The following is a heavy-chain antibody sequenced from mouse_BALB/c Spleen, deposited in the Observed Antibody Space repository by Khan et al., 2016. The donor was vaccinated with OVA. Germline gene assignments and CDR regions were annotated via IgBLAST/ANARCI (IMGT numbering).Heavy chain of an antibody. D-gene: IGHD1-1*01. V-gene: IGHV5-17*02. CDR1: GFTFSNFG. J-gene: IGHJ3*01. Sequence: EVELVESGGGLVQPGGSRKLSCAASGFTFSNFGMHWVRQAPEQGLEWVAYISSGTNTIYYADSVKGRFTISRANPENTLFLQMTSLRSEDTAIYYCTRRHNTYAWFAYWGQGTLVTVSA. CDR3: TRRHNTYAWFAY. CDR2: ISSGTNTI.